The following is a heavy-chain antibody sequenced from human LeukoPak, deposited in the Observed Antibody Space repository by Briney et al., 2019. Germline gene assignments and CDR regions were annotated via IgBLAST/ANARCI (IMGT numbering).Heavy chain of an antibody. J-gene: IGHJ4*02. Sequence: LPGGSLTLSCAASGYTVSSNYMSWVRQAPGKGLEWVSVIYSGGNTFYADSVKGRFTISRDNSKNTLYLQMNSLRAEDTAVYYCERGYNWNDYWGQGTLVTVSS. CDR3: ERGYNWNDY. CDR2: IYSGGNT. D-gene: IGHD1-20*01. CDR1: GYTVSSNY. V-gene: IGHV3-53*01.